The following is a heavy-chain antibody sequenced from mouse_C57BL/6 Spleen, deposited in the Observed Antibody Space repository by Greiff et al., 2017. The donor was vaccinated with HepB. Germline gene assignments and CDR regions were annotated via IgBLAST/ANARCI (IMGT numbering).Heavy chain of an antibody. CDR1: GYTFTSYW. D-gene: IGHD1-1*01. CDR3: ARRPITTVVAPYAMDY. V-gene: IGHV1-50*01. CDR2: IDPSDSYT. Sequence: QVQLQQPGAELVKPGASVKLSCKASGYTFTSYWMQWVKQRPGQGLEWIGEIDPSDSYTNYNQKFKGKATLTVDTSSSTAYMQLSSLTSEDSAVYYCARRPITTVVAPYAMDYWVKEPQSPSPQ. J-gene: IGHJ4*01.